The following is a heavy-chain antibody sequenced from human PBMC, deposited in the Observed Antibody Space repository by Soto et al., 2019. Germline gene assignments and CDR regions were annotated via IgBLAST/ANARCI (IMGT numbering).Heavy chain of an antibody. D-gene: IGHD6-25*01. V-gene: IGHV4-30-2*01. CDR2: IYHSGST. Sequence: SETLSLTCAVSGGSISSGGYSWSWIRQPPGKGLEWIGYIYHSGSTYYNPSLKSRVTISVDRSKNQFSLKLSSVTAADTAVYYCATAGGLGAAAADYWGQGTLVTVSP. CDR1: GGSISSGGYS. CDR3: ATAGGLGAAAADY. J-gene: IGHJ4*02.